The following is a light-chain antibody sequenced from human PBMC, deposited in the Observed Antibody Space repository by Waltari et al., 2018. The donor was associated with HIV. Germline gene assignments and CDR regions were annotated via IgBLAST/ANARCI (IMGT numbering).Light chain of an antibody. Sequence: SVLTHPPSASGSPGQRVTIPRSGSGHTLGPSPVIWYQQSAGSAPKLLIYRSDLRPSGVPDRFSGSKSATSASLAISGLQSEDEATYYCASWDDSLNGVIFGGGTELTVL. CDR1: GHTLGPSP. V-gene: IGLV1-44*01. J-gene: IGLJ2*01. CDR3: ASWDDSLNGVI. CDR2: RSD.